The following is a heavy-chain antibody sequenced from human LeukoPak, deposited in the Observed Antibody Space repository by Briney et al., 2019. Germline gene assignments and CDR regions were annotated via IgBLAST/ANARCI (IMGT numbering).Heavy chain of an antibody. Sequence: GGSLRLSCAASGFTFTNYWMNWLRQAPGKGLEWVANTKQDGGAKNYVDSVKGRFTISRDNAKNSLYLQMNNLRVEDTAVYYCARERVTTTSFDYWGQGVLVTVSS. J-gene: IGHJ4*02. V-gene: IGHV3-7*01. CDR3: ARERVTTTSFDY. D-gene: IGHD2/OR15-2a*01. CDR2: TKQDGGAK. CDR1: GFTFTNYW.